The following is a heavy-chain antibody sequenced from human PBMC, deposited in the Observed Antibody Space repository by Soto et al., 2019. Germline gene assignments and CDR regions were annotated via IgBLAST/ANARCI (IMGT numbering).Heavy chain of an antibody. J-gene: IGHJ4*02. Sequence: QVQLQELGPGLVTPLQTLSLTCTVSGGSINGGSYYWSWIRQHPGKGLEWIGYISDSGSTYYNPSLWTRATISVDTSKNQFSLKLNSVTAADTAVYYCARRENYRDTSGYYGFFDYWGQGTLVTVSS. V-gene: IGHV4-31*03. CDR2: ISDSGST. CDR3: ARRENYRDTSGYYGFFDY. D-gene: IGHD3-22*01. CDR1: GGSINGGSYY.